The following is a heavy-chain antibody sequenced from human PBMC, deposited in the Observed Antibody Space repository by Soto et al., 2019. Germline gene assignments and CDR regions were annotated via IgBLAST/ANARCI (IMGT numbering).Heavy chain of an antibody. CDR2: IYYSGST. CDR3: AGGDYDSSGYYYLDY. J-gene: IGHJ4*02. Sequence: SETLSLTCTVSGGSISSGGYYWSWIRQHPGKGLEWIGYIYYSGSTYYNPSLKSRVTISVDTSKNQFSLKLSSVTAADTAVYYCAGGDYDSSGYYYLDYWGQGTLVTVSS. CDR1: GGSISSGGYY. V-gene: IGHV4-31*03. D-gene: IGHD3-22*01.